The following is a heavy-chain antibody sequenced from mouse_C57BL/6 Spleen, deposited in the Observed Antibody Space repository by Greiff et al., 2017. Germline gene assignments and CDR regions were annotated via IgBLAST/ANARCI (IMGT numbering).Heavy chain of an antibody. J-gene: IGHJ4*01. D-gene: IGHD2-4*01. CDR2: IWGGGST. V-gene: IGHV2-9*01. Sequence: QVQLKESGPGLVAPSQSLSITCTVSGFSLTSYGVDWVRPPPGTGLEWLGVIWGGGSTNYNSALMSRLSISKDNSKSQVFLKMNSLQTDDTAMYYCAKRDDYDGGFYAMDYWGQGTSVTVSS. CDR3: AKRDDYDGGFYAMDY. CDR1: GFSLTSYG.